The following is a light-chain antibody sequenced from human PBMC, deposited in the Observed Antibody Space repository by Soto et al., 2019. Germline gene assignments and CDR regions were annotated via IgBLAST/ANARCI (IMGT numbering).Light chain of an antibody. Sequence: LKRFHAISSLSPWVCGTISHRASPSVSSSYMAWYQQRPGQTPSLLIYGASTRATGIPDRFSGSGSGTHFTLTISRLEPGDFAVYYCQHFGGTTFTFGQGTRLEIK. CDR3: QHFGGTTFT. CDR1: PSVSSSY. CDR2: GAS. V-gene: IGKV3-20*01. J-gene: IGKJ5*01.